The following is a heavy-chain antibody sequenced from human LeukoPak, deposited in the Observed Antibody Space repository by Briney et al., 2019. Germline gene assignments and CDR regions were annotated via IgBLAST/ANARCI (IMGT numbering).Heavy chain of an antibody. V-gene: IGHV4-30-2*01. CDR1: GGSISSGGYS. CDR3: ARGSSGYFDY. J-gene: IGHJ4*02. CDR2: IYHSGST. Sequence: SETLSLTCAVTGGSISSGGYSWSWIRQPPGKGLEWIGYIYHSGSTYYNPSLKSRVTISVDRSKNQFSLKLSSVTAADTAVYYCARGSSGYFDYWGQGTLVTVSS. D-gene: IGHD3-22*01.